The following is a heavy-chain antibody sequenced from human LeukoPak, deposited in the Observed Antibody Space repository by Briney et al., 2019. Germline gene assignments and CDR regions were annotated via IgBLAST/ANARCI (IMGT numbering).Heavy chain of an antibody. CDR1: GGSFSGYY. CDR2: INHSGST. J-gene: IGHJ6*02. CDR3: ARAGGPIMGYYYYYYGMDV. D-gene: IGHD2-8*01. Sequence: SETLSLTCAVYGGSFSGYYWSWIRQPPGKGLEWIGEINHSGSTNYNPSLKSRVTISVDTSKNQFSLKLSSVTAADTAVYYCARAGGPIMGYYYYYYGMDVWGQGTTVTVSS. V-gene: IGHV4-34*01.